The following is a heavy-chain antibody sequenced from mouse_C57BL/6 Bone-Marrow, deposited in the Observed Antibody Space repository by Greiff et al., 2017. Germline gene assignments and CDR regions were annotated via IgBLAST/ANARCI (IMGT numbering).Heavy chain of an antibody. D-gene: IGHD4-1*01. CDR3: ARESWGCYFEV. CDR1: GYAFSSSW. V-gene: IGHV1-82*01. J-gene: IGHJ1*03. CDR2: IYPGDGDT. Sequence: HLNQSGPELVKPGTSVKISCKASGYAFSSSWMNWVKQRPGKGLEWIGRIYPGDGDTNYNGKFKGKATLTADKSSSTAYMQLSSLTSEDSAVYFCARESWGCYFEVWGTGTTVTVSS.